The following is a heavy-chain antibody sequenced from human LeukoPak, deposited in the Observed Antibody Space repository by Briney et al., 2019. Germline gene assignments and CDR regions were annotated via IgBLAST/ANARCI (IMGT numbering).Heavy chain of an antibody. J-gene: IGHJ6*03. D-gene: IGHD2-2*01. CDR1: GFTFSRYI. CDR2: ISSISSEI. CDR3: ARRWCSSTSCYVYYYYYMDV. V-gene: IGHV3-21*01. Sequence: GGSLRLSCAPSGFTFSRYIMNWVRPAPPKGRAWVSCISSISSEIYQADSVKGRFTISRDNAKNSLYLQMNSLRAEDTAVYYCARRWCSSTSCYVYYYYYMDVWGKGTTVTVSS.